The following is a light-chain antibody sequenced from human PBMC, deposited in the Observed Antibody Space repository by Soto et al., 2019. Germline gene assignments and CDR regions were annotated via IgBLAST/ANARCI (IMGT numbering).Light chain of an antibody. J-gene: IGKJ4*01. CDR2: DAS. V-gene: IGKV3-11*01. Sequence: EIVLTQSPATLSLSPGERATLSCRASQSVSSYLAWYQQKPGQAPRLLIYDASNRATGIPARFSGSGSGTDFTLTISSLEPEDFVVYYCQQRSNLLTFGGGTQVEIK. CDR3: QQRSNLLT. CDR1: QSVSSY.